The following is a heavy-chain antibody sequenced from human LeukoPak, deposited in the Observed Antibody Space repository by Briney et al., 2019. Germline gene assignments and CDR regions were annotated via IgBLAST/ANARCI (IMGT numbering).Heavy chain of an antibody. CDR1: GGTFSSYA. J-gene: IGHJ6*02. CDR3: ARGMERAAGTNYYYGMDV. D-gene: IGHD6-13*01. V-gene: IGHV1-69*04. CDR2: IIPILGIA. Sequence: SVKVSCKASGGTFSSYAISWVRQAPGQGLEWMGRIIPILGIANYAQKFQGRVTITADKSTSTAYMELSSLRSEDTAVYYCARGMERAAGTNYYYGMDVWGQGTTVTVPS.